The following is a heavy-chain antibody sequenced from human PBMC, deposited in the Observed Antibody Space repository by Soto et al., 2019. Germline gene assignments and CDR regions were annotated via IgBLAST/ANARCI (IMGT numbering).Heavy chain of an antibody. CDR1: GYSFANYW. D-gene: IGHD2-15*01. V-gene: IGHV5-10-1*01. CDR3: AGRESAYCSGGTCSVLAY. J-gene: IGHJ4*02. Sequence: PGESLKISCKVSGYSFANYWITWVRQMPGKGLEWMGRIDPSDSYTTYSPSFHGHVTFSVDKSISTAYLHWSSLEASDTAMYYCAGRESAYCSGGTCSVLAYWGQGTQVTVSS. CDR2: IDPSDSYT.